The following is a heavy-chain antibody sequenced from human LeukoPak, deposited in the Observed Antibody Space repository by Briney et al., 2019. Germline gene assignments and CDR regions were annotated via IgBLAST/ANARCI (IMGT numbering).Heavy chain of an antibody. CDR3: ARGSPSEYSSSSPLEY. CDR2: LSSSSSYI. CDR1: GFIFRSYS. Sequence: GGSVRLSRAASGFIFRSYSMNGVGGAPGRGREGVSFLSSSSSYIYYADSVKGRFTISRDNAKNSLYLQMNSLRAEDTAVYYCARGSPSEYSSSSPLEYWGQGTLVTVSS. D-gene: IGHD6-6*01. J-gene: IGHJ4*02. V-gene: IGHV3-21*01.